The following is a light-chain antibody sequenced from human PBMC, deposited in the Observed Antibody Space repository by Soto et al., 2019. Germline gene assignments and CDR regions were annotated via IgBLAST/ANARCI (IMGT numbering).Light chain of an antibody. CDR1: QYMTNW. V-gene: IGKV1-5*01. Sequence: DIQMTQSPSTLSASVGGRVTITCRASQYMTNWLAWYQQKPGKAPKLLIYDASTLESGVPSRFSGSGYGTEFTLTISSLQPDDFATYYCQQYKVYSQTFGQGTKVDIK. CDR3: QQYKVYSQT. CDR2: DAS. J-gene: IGKJ1*01.